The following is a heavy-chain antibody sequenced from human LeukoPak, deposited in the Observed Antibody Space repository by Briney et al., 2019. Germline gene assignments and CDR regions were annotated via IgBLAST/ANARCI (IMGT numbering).Heavy chain of an antibody. V-gene: IGHV1-18*01. J-gene: IGHJ4*02. D-gene: IGHD1-26*01. CDR3: ARNWELDY. Sequence: GASVKVSCKASGYTFTNYDISWVRQAPGQGLEWMGWISTYNGNTNYAQNLQGRVSMTTDTSTTTAYMELRSLRSDGTAVYYCARNWELDYWGQGTLVTVSS. CDR1: GYTFTNYD. CDR2: ISTYNGNT.